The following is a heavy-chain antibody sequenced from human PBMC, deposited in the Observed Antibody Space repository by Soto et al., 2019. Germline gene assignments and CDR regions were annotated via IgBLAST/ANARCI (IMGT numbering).Heavy chain of an antibody. CDR1: GGSISSYY. CDR2: IYYSGST. CDR3: ARMSHHNRFDP. V-gene: IGHV4-59*01. Sequence: PSETLSLTCTVSGGSISSYYWSWIRQPPGKGLEWIGYIYYSGSTNYNPSLKSRVTISVDTSKNQFSLKLSPVTAADTAVYHCARMSHHNRFDPWGQGTLVTVSS. J-gene: IGHJ5*02.